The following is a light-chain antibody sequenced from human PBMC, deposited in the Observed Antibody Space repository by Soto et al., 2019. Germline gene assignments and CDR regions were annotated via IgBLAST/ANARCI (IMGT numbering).Light chain of an antibody. V-gene: IGKV1-27*01. Sequence: DIQMTQSPSSLSASVGDRVTITCRASQAISNYLAWYQQKPGNVPKLLIYVASTLQSGVPSRFSGSGSGTDFTLTISSLQPEDVATYYCQRHNSAPITFGQGTRLEIK. CDR2: VAS. CDR1: QAISNY. CDR3: QRHNSAPIT. J-gene: IGKJ5*01.